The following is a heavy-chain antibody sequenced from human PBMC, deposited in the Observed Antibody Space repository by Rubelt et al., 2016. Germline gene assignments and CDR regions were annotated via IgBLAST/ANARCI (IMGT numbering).Heavy chain of an antibody. J-gene: IGHJ4*02. D-gene: IGHD7-27*01. CDR1: GFTVSSNY. Sequence: EVQLVESGGGLVQPGGSLRLSCTASGFTVSSNYMSWVRQAPGKGLEWVSVIYSGGSTYYADSVKGRFTNARGNSKNTLYLQMNGLRAEDTAVYYCARNWGFDYWGQGTLVTVSS. V-gene: IGHV3-66*01. CDR3: ARNWGFDY. CDR2: IYSGGST.